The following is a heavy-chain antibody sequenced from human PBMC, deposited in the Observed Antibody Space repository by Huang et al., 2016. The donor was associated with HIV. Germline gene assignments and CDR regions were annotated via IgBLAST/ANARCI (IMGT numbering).Heavy chain of an antibody. CDR2: SSYDGNGR. J-gene: IGHJ5*01. Sequence: QVWLVESGGGVVQPGRPLRLSCVGSGFSFSSYGLHGVRQAPGKGLEWVAFSSYDGNGRSYAGSVKGRFSISRQNSKSTVSLQMNSLRVEDSGVYFCAKGSGHFDSWGQGTLVTVSP. V-gene: IGHV3-30*18. D-gene: IGHD2-8*02. CDR3: AKGSGHFDS. CDR1: GFSFSSYG.